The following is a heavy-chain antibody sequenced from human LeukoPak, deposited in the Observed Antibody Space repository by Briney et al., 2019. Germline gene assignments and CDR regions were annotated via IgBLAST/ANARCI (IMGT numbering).Heavy chain of an antibody. D-gene: IGHD3-10*01. J-gene: IGHJ4*02. Sequence: ASVKVSCKASGYTFTSYDINWVRQATGQGLEWMGWMNPNSGNTGHAQKFQGRVTMTRNTSISTAYMELSSLRSEDTAVYYCARVPRNYHAPHWGQGTLVTVSS. CDR3: ARVPRNYHAPH. CDR1: GYTFTSYD. CDR2: MNPNSGNT. V-gene: IGHV1-8*01.